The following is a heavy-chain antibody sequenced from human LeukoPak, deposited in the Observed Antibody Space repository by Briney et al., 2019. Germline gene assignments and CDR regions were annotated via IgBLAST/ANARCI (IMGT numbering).Heavy chain of an antibody. CDR3: AKGSF. Sequence: PGGSLRLSCAASGFIFRNYWMHWVRQAPGKGLVWVARINPNGITTTYTDSVKGRFTISRDNAKNTLYLQMNSLRAEDTAVYYCAKGSFWGQGALVTVSS. D-gene: IGHD3-10*01. J-gene: IGHJ4*02. CDR2: INPNGITT. CDR1: GFIFRNYW. V-gene: IGHV3-74*01.